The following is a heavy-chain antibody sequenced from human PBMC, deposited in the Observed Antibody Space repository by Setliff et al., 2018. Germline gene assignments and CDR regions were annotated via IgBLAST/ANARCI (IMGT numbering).Heavy chain of an antibody. D-gene: IGHD5-12*01. CDR1: GGTFSSYA. V-gene: IGHV1-69*05. Sequence: SVKVSCKASGGTFSSYAISWVRQAPGQGLEWMGGIIPIFGTANYAQKFQGRVTITTDESASTAYMELSSLRSEDTAVYYCARGYSGYDNPWTDYYGMDVWGQGTTVTVSS. CDR3: ARGYSGYDNPWTDYYGMDV. CDR2: IIPIFGTA. J-gene: IGHJ6*02.